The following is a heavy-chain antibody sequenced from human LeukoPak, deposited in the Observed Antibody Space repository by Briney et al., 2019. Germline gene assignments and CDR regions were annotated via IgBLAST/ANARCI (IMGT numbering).Heavy chain of an antibody. CDR3: AKEVDTAMVVGY. V-gene: IGHV3-30*18. J-gene: IGHJ4*02. CDR2: ISYDSEGN. CDR1: GFTFSNYG. Sequence: GRSLRLSCVTSGFTFSNYGMHWVRQLPGKGLEWVAAISYDSEGNYHVDSVKGRFTISRDNSKNTLYLQMNSLRAEDTAVYYCAKEVDTAMVVGYWGQGTLVTVSS. D-gene: IGHD5-18*01.